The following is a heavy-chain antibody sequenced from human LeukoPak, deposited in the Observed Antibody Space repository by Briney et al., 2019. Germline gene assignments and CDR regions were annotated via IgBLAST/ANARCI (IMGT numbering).Heavy chain of an antibody. CDR3: ARTDHYYYYMDV. CDR1: GFTVSSNY. J-gene: IGHJ6*03. V-gene: IGHV3-66*02. Sequence: PGGSLRLSCAASGFTVSSNYMSWVRQAPGRGLEWVSVIYSGGSTYYADSVKGRFTISRDNSKNTLYLQMNSLRAEDTAVYYCARTDHYYYYMDVWGKGTTVTVSS. CDR2: IYSGGST.